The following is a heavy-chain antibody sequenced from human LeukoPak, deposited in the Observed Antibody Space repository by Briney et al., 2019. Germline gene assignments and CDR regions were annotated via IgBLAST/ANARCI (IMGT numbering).Heavy chain of an antibody. V-gene: IGHV4-59*01. CDR3: ARVGASSGCFDY. CDR2: IYYSGST. D-gene: IGHD6-19*01. J-gene: IGHJ4*02. Sequence: LETLSLTCTVSGGSISSYYWSWIRQPPGKGLEWIGYIYYSGSTNYNPSLKSRVTISVDTSKNQFSLKLSSVTAADTAVYYCARVGASSGCFDYWGQGTLVTVSS. CDR1: GGSISSYY.